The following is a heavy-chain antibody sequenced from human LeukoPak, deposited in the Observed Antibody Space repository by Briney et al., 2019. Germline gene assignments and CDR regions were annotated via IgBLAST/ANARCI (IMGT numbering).Heavy chain of an antibody. CDR3: ARVGAGDYYDSSGYFDY. CDR1: SGSISSAGYY. V-gene: IGHV4-61*08. J-gene: IGHJ4*02. CDR2: IYYSGST. Sequence: SETLSLTCTVSSGSISSAGYYWSWIRQHPGKGLEWIGYIYYSGSTNYNPSLKSRVTISVDTSKNQFSLKLSSVTAADTAVYYCARVGAGDYYDSSGYFDYWGQGTLVTVSS. D-gene: IGHD3-22*01.